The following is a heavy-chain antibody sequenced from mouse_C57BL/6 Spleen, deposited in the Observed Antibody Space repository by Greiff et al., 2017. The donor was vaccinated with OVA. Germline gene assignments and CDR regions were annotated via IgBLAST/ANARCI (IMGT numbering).Heavy chain of an antibody. Sequence: QVQLQQSGAELMKPGASVKLSCKATGYTFTGYWIEWVKQRPGHGLEWIGEILPGSGSTNYNEKFKGKATFTADTSSNTAYMQLSSLITEDSAIYYGARRGAGGVAWFAYWGQGTLVTVSA. CDR1: GYTFTGYW. J-gene: IGHJ3*01. V-gene: IGHV1-9*01. CDR2: ILPGSGST. CDR3: ARRGAGGVAWFAY.